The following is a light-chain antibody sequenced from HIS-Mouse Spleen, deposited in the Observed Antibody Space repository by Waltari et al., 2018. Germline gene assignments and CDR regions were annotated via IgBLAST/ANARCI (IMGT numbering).Light chain of an antibody. CDR2: WAS. CDR3: QQYYSTPPT. CDR1: QSVLYRSNNKNY. J-gene: IGKJ1*01. V-gene: IGKV4-1*01. Sequence: DIVMTQSPDSLAVSLGERATINCQSSQSVLYRSNNKNYLAWYQQKPGQPPKLLIYWASTRESGVPDRFSGSGSGTDFTLTISSLQAEDVAVYYCQQYYSTPPTFGQGTKVEIK.